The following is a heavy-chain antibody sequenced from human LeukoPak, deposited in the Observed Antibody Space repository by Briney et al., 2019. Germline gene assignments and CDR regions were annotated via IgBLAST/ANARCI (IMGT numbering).Heavy chain of an antibody. J-gene: IGHJ5*02. CDR1: GGSISSGGYY. CDR2: IYYSGST. V-gene: IGHV4-31*03. Sequence: SETLSLTCTVSGGSISSGGYYWSWIRQHPGKGLEWIGYIYYSGSTYYSPSLKSRVTISVDTSKNQFSLKLSSVTAADTAVYYCARDTVYCSSTSCYTNWFDPWGQGTLVTVSS. CDR3: ARDTVYCSSTSCYTNWFDP. D-gene: IGHD2-2*02.